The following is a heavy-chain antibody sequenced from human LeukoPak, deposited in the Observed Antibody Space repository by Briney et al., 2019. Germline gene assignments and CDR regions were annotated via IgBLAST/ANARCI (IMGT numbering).Heavy chain of an antibody. Sequence: PGGSLRLSCAASGFTFSSYGMHWVRQAPGKGLEWVAFTPYDGSKEYYADFVKGRFTISRDNSKNTVWLQVNSLRSEDTAVYYCASGLLWFGELKGAFDIWGQGTMVTVS. CDR2: TPYDGSKE. V-gene: IGHV3-30*02. J-gene: IGHJ3*02. CDR1: GFTFSSYG. CDR3: ASGLLWFGELKGAFDI. D-gene: IGHD3-10*01.